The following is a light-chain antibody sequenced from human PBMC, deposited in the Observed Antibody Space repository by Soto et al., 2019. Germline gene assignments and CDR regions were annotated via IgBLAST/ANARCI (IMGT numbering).Light chain of an antibody. CDR2: VAS. Sequence: DIRMTQSPSSLSASVGDRVTITCQASQDIDKYLNWYQQKPGKAPKLLIYVASSLQSGVPSRFSGRGSGTDFTLTISSLQPEDFATYYCQQSHSTPRTFGQGTKVEIK. CDR1: QDIDKY. J-gene: IGKJ1*01. CDR3: QQSHSTPRT. V-gene: IGKV1-39*01.